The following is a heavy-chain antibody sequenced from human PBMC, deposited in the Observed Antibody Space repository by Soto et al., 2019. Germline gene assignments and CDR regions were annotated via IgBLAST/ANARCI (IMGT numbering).Heavy chain of an antibody. CDR3: AGDSSGWSYFET. CDR1: GFTFSSYS. J-gene: IGHJ4*02. CDR2: ISSSSNYI. D-gene: IGHD6-19*01. Sequence: GGSLRLSCAASGFTFSSYSMNWVRQAPGKGLEWVSSISSSSNYIYDADAVKGRFTISRDNAKNSLYLQMNSLRAEDTAVYYCAGDSSGWSYFETWGQGTLVTVSS. V-gene: IGHV3-21*01.